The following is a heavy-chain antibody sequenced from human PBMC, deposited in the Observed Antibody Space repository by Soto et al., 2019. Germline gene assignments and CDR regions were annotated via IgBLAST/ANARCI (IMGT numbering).Heavy chain of an antibody. Sequence: QVHLVESGGGVVQPGGSLRVSCEASGFTFRNHGMHWVRQAPGKGLEWVAVVGDDGSVKFYADSVKGGFTIFRDNSKNTLYVKMDGLKVEATAVYYCAREAAQANLSYDLWGRGASVTVSS. CDR1: GFTFRNHG. V-gene: IGHV3-33*08. CDR2: VGDDGSVK. J-gene: IGHJ2*01. CDR3: AREAAQANLSYDL.